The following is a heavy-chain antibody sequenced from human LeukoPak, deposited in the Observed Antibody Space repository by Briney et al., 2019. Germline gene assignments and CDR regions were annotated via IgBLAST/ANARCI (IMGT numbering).Heavy chain of an antibody. CDR3: ARRKEPDYYDSSLDYFDY. D-gene: IGHD3-22*01. V-gene: IGHV3-21*01. CDR1: GFTFSSYS. Sequence: GGSLRLSCAASGFTFSSYSMNWVRQAPGKGLEWVSSISSSSSYIYYADPVKGRFTISRDNAKNSLYLQMNSLRAEDTAVYYCARRKEPDYYDSSLDYFDYWGQGTLVTVSS. J-gene: IGHJ4*02. CDR2: ISSSSSYI.